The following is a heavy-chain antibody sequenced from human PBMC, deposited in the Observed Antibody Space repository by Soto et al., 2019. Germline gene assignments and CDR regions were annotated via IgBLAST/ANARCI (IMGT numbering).Heavy chain of an antibody. CDR1: GFTFSSYG. V-gene: IGHV3-33*01. J-gene: IGHJ6*02. CDR3: ARVVRSYYNGSGRVYYYCGMDV. CDR2: IWYDGSNK. D-gene: IGHD3-10*01. Sequence: QVQLVESGGGVVQPGRSLRLSCAASGFTFSSYGMHWVRQAPGKGLEWVAVIWYDGSNKYYADSVKGRFTISRDNSKTTLYLQMNSVRAEETAVYYCARVVRSYYNGSGRVYYYCGMDVWGQGSTVTVSS.